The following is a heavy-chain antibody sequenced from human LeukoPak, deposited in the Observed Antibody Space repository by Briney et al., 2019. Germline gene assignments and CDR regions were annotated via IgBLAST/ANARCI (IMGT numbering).Heavy chain of an antibody. CDR1: GGTFSSYA. J-gene: IGHJ6*02. Sequence: SVKVSCKASGGTFSSYAISWVRQAPGQGLEWMGRIIPILGIANYAQKFQGRVTITADKSTSTAYMELSSLRSDDTAVYYCARGHLWNNNYVYYYGMDVWGQGTTVTVSS. V-gene: IGHV1-69*04. CDR2: IIPILGIA. D-gene: IGHD1/OR15-1a*01. CDR3: ARGHLWNNNYVYYYGMDV.